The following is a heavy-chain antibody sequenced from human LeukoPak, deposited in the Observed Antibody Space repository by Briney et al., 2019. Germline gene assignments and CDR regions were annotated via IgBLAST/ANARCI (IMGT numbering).Heavy chain of an antibody. CDR3: AKAHYGMDV. V-gene: IGHV3-23*01. J-gene: IGHJ6*02. CDR1: GFTISSHA. CDR2: ISCSGGST. Sequence: QAAESLRLSCAASGFTISSHAMSWVRQAPGKGLEWVSAISCSGGSTYYADSVKGRFTISRDNSKNTLYLQMNSLRAEDTAVYYCAKAHYGMDVWGRGTTVTVSS.